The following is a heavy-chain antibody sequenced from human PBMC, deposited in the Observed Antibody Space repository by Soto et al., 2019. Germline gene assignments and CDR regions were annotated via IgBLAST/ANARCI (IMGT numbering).Heavy chain of an antibody. Sequence: EVQLLESGGGLVQPGGSLRLSCAASGFTFSSYAMSWVLQAPGKGLEWVSAISGSGGSTYYADSVKGRFTISRDNSKNTLSLQMNSLRAEDTAVYYCAKYPRHYGIPDYWGQGSLVTVSS. CDR2: ISGSGGST. V-gene: IGHV3-23*01. CDR1: GFTFSSYA. D-gene: IGHD4-17*01. J-gene: IGHJ4*02. CDR3: AKYPRHYGIPDY.